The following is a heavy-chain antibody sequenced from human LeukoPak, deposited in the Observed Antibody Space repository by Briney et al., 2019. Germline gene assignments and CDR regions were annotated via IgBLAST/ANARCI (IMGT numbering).Heavy chain of an antibody. CDR3: AGVLATVAEYFQH. V-gene: IGHV1-2*02. CDR2: INPNSGGT. J-gene: IGHJ1*01. CDR1: GYTFTGYY. Sequence: ASVKVSCKASGYTFTGYYLHWVRQAPGQGLEWMGWINPNSGGTNYAQKFQGRVTMTRDTSISTAYMELSRLRSDDLAVYYCAGVLATVAEYFQHWGQGTLVTVSS. D-gene: IGHD4/OR15-4a*01.